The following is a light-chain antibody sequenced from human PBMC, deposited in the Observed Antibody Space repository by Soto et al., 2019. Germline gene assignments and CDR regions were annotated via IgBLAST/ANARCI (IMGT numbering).Light chain of an antibody. V-gene: IGKV3-11*01. J-gene: IGKJ1*01. CDR2: DAS. Sequence: EIVLTQSPGTLSLSPGERATLSFRASQTVRNNYFAWYQQKPGQAPRLLIYDASNRATGIPARFSGSGSGTDFTLTISSLEPEDFAVYYCQQCSYWPWTFGQGTKVDIK. CDR3: QQCSYWPWT. CDR1: QTVRNNY.